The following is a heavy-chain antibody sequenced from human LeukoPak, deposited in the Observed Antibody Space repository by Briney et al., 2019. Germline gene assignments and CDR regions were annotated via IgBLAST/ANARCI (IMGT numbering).Heavy chain of an antibody. CDR3: ARASSWHPLREYWFDP. V-gene: IGHV1-2*02. CDR2: INPNSGGT. CDR1: GHTFTGYY. Sequence: ASVKVSCKASGHTFTGYYMHWVRQAPGQGLEWMGWINPNSGGTNYAQKFQGRVTMTRDTSISTAYMELSRLRSDDTAVYYCARASSWHPLREYWFDPWGQGTLVTVSS. D-gene: IGHD3-10*01. J-gene: IGHJ5*02.